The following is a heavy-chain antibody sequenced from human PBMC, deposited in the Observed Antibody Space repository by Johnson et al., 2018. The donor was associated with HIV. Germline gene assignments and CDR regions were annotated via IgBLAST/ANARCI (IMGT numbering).Heavy chain of an antibody. J-gene: IGHJ3*02. CDR2: ISGSGGST. CDR3: AKDDSLFTMVRGVRRDAFDI. CDR1: GFTFSSYA. Sequence: VHLVESGGGVVQPGRSLRLSCAASGFTFSSYAMSWVRQAPGKGLEWVSAISGSGGSTYYADSVKGRFTISRDNSKNTLYLQMNSLRAEDTAVYYCAKDDSLFTMVRGVRRDAFDIWGQGTMVTVSS. D-gene: IGHD3-10*01. V-gene: IGHV3-23*04.